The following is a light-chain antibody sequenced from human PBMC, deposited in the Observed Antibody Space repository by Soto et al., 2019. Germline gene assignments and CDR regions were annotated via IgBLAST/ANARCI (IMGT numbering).Light chain of an antibody. J-gene: IGKJ1*01. CDR2: GGS. CDR1: QRVSSGY. V-gene: IGKV3-20*01. Sequence: EIVWTQSPGTLSLSPGDGATLSCRASQRVSSGYLAWYQQKAGQAPRRLIYGGSRRATGIPDRFSGSGSGTDFTLSLTRLQPEDFAVYWCQHYGNSPTLRQGTKV. CDR3: QHYGNSPT.